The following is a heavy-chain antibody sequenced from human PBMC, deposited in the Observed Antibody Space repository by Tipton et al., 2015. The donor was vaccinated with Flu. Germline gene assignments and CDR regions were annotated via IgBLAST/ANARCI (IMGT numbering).Heavy chain of an antibody. CDR1: GGSISSYY. D-gene: IGHD1-26*01. CDR2: IYYSGNI. V-gene: IGHV4-59*08. CDR3: ARHVGKWGFQH. Sequence: TLSLTCTVSGGSISSYYWSWIRQPPGEGLEWIANIYYSGNIRYNPSLRSRVTISVDISKNQVSLKLSSVTAADTAVYYCARHVGKWGFQHWGQGTLVTVSS. J-gene: IGHJ1*01.